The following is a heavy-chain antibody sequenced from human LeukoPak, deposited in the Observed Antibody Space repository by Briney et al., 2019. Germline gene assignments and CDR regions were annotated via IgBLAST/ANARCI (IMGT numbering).Heavy chain of an antibody. D-gene: IGHD5-24*01. CDR3: TSPIEIRPGG. V-gene: IGHV3-73*01. Sequence: GGSLRLSCAASGFTFSGSAMHWVRQASGKGLEWVGRIRSKANSYATAYAASVKGRFTISRDDSKNTAYLQMNGLKTEDTALYYCTSPIEIRPGGWGQGTLVTVSS. CDR2: IRSKANSYAT. J-gene: IGHJ4*02. CDR1: GFTFSGSA.